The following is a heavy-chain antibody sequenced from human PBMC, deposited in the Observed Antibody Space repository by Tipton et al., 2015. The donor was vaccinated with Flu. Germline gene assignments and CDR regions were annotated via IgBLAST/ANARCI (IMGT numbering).Heavy chain of an antibody. D-gene: IGHD3-10*01. CDR3: ARGSGSGTFVIFDF. Sequence: GLVKPSETLSLTCAVYGGSFSAYYWGWIRQPPGKTLEWIGHSHFTGGGSYSPSLKSRVTLSQDTSQNQFSLDLTSVTAADTAVYYCARGSGSGTFVIFDFWGQGTLVTVSP. J-gene: IGHJ4*02. CDR1: GGSFSAYY. CDR2: SHFTGGG. V-gene: IGHV4-34*09.